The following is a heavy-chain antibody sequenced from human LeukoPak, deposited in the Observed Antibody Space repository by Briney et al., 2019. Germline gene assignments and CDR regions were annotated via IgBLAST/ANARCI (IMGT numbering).Heavy chain of an antibody. CDR2: IIPIFGTA. V-gene: IGHV1-69*06. CDR1: GGTFSSHA. CDR3: ARGATITFGKNWFDP. J-gene: IGHJ5*02. Sequence: SVKVSCKASGGTFSSHAISWVRQAPGQGLEWMGGIIPIFGTANYAQKFQGRVTITADKSTSTAYMELSSLRSEDTAVYYCARGATITFGKNWFDPWGQGTLATVSS. D-gene: IGHD5-12*01.